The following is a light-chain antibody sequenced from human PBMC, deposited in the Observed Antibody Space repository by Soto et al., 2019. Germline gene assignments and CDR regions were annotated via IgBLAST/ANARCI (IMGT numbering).Light chain of an antibody. CDR2: YDS. CDR1: NIGSKS. CDR3: SVWGRSSDHVV. J-gene: IGLJ2*01. V-gene: IGLV3-21*04. Sequence: SYELTQPPSVSVAPGKTARITCGGNNIGSKSVHWYQQKPGQAPVLVIYYDSDRPSGIPERFSGSNSGNTATLTISRVEAGDEGDYYCSVWGRSSDHVVFGGGTKVTVL.